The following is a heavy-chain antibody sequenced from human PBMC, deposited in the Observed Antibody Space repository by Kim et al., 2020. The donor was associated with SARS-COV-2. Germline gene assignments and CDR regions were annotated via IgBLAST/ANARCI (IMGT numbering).Heavy chain of an antibody. V-gene: IGHV3-23*01. CDR1: GFTFKNYA. D-gene: IGHD2-15*01. J-gene: IGHJ6*02. Sequence: GGSLRLSCAASGFTFKNYAYTWVRQAPGKGLEWVATIGAGGDTHHTESVKGRFIISRDNSKNTLFLQMNSLRAEDTAPYYCAKGMGGSFPESRRMDVWGQGTTVTVTS. CDR2: TIGAGGDT. CDR3: AKGMGGSFPESRRMDV.